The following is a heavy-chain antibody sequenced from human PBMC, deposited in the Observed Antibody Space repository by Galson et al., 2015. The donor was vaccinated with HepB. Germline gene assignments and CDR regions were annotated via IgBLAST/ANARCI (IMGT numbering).Heavy chain of an antibody. Sequence: SLRLSCAASGFTFSSYGMHWVRQAPGKGLEWVAVISYDGSNKYYADSVKGRFTISRDNSKSTLYLQMNSLRAEDTAVYYCASLRGSYDFWSGLYGMDVWGQGTTVTVSS. D-gene: IGHD3-3*01. V-gene: IGHV3-30*03. CDR2: ISYDGSNK. CDR3: ASLRGSYDFWSGLYGMDV. CDR1: GFTFSSYG. J-gene: IGHJ6*02.